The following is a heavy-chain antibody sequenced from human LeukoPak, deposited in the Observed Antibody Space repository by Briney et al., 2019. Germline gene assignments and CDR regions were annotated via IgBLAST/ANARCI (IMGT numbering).Heavy chain of an antibody. CDR2: ISSSSSYI. CDR3: TTHRGYSYGYPDDY. Sequence: PGGSLRLSCAASGFIVSGTYMTWVRQAPGKGLEWVSSISSSSSYIYYADSVKGRFTISRDNSKNTLYLQMNSLRGEDPAVYYCTTHRGYSYGYPDDYWGQGTLVTVSS. V-gene: IGHV3-21*01. D-gene: IGHD5-18*01. CDR1: GFIVSGTY. J-gene: IGHJ4*02.